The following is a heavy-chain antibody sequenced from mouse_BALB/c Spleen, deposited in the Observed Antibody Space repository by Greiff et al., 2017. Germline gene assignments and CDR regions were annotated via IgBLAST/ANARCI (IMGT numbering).Heavy chain of an antibody. D-gene: IGHD2-14*01. V-gene: IGHV5-6-2*01. CDR1: GFTFSSYY. CDR2: INSNGGST. Sequence: DVMLVESGGGLVKLGGSLKLSCAASGFTFSSYYMSWVRQTPEKRLELVAAINSNGGSTYYPDTVKGRFTISRDNAKNTLYLQMSSLKSEDTALYYCARDYYRYDVGAYWGQGTLVTVSA. CDR3: ARDYYRYDVGAY. J-gene: IGHJ3*01.